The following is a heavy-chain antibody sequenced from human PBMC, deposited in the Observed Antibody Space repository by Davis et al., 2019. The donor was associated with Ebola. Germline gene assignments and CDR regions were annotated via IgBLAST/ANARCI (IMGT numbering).Heavy chain of an antibody. J-gene: IGHJ4*02. Sequence: GASLKISCAASGFTFNSYGMHWVRQAPGKGLEWLAVISYDGSNKYYADSVEGRFTISRDNSKNTLYLQVNSLRAEDTAVYYCARPYDSSGYCDYWGQGTLVTVSS. CDR1: GFTFNSYG. CDR2: ISYDGSNK. D-gene: IGHD3-22*01. V-gene: IGHV3-30*03. CDR3: ARPYDSSGYCDY.